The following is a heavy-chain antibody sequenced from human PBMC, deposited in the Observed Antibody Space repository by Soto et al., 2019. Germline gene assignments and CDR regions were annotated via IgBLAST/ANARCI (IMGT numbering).Heavy chain of an antibody. CDR2: INSSGSYI. D-gene: IGHD2-2*01. CDR1: GPTFSTYG. Sequence: DVQLVESGGGLVKPGGSLRLSCVASGPTFSTYGMNWIRQTPGKGLEWVSSINSSGSYIHYADSVQGRFTVSRDNAKNSMYLQMNSLRVEDTAVYFCARDESAGSSTSNWGQGTLVTVSS. J-gene: IGHJ4*02. V-gene: IGHV3-21*01. CDR3: ARDESAGSSTSN.